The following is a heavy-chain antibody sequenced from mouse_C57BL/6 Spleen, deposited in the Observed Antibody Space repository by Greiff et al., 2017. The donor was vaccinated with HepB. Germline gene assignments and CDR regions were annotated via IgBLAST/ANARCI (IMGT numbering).Heavy chain of an antibody. CDR3: TRRGYSYFDY. V-gene: IGHV1-15*01. CDR1: GYTFTDYE. J-gene: IGHJ2*01. Sequence: QVQLKQSGAELVRPGASVTLSCKASGYTFTDYEMHWVKQTPVHGLEWIGAIDPETGGTAYNQKFKGKAILTADKSSSTAYMELRSLTSEDSAVYYCTRRGYSYFDYWGQGTTLTVSS. CDR2: IDPETGGT. D-gene: IGHD2-3*01.